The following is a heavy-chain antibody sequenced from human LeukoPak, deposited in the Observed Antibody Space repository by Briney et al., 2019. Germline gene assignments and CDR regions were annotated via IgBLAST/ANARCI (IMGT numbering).Heavy chain of an antibody. CDR2: IYHTGTT. J-gene: IGHJ4*02. Sequence: PSETLSLTCAVYGGSLSGYYWSWIRQPPGKGLEWIGYIYHTGTTYYTPSLKSRVTISVDRSKNQFSLKLTSVTAADTAVYYCARGEPFFDYWGQGTLVTVSS. CDR1: GGSLSGYY. D-gene: IGHD1-14*01. V-gene: IGHV4-34*01. CDR3: ARGEPFFDY.